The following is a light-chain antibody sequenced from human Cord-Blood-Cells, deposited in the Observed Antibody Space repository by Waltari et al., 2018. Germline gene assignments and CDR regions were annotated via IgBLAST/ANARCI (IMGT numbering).Light chain of an antibody. Sequence: QSALTQPASVSGSPGQSITISCTGTISDVGGYDYVSWYQQHPAKAPKLMIYDVSKRPSGVSMRLSGSKSGNTASLTISGLQAEDEADDYCSSYTSSSTVFGGGTKLSVL. CDR2: DVS. CDR1: ISDVGGYDY. V-gene: IGLV2-14*01. J-gene: IGLJ2*01. CDR3: SSYTSSSTV.